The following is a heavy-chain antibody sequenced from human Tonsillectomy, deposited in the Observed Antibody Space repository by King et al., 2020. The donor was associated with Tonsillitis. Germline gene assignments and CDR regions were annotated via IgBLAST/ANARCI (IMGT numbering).Heavy chain of an antibody. Sequence: QLQESGPGLVKPSETLCLTCTVSGGSINSYFWAWIRKPPGKGLEWFGYIDYSGATQYQTGTTNNTPSLKSRVTISVDTSKNQFSLKLKSVTAADTAVYYCATNSSNRYYFDHWGQGTLVSVSS. D-gene: IGHD6-19*01. CDR2: IDYSGATQYQTGTT. J-gene: IGHJ4*02. V-gene: IGHV4-59*01. CDR1: GGSINSYF. CDR3: ATNSSNRYYFDH.